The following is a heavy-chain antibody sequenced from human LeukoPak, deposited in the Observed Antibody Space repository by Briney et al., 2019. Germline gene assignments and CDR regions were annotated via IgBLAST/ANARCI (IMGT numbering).Heavy chain of an antibody. V-gene: IGHV4-4*07. J-gene: IGHJ5*02. D-gene: IGHD2-21*02. CDR2: IYTSGST. CDR1: GGSISSYY. CDR3: ARVGCGGDCYYWFDP. Sequence: SETLSLTCTVSGGSISSYYWSWIRQPAGKGLEWIGRIYTSGSTNYNPSLKSRVTMSVDTSKNQFSLKLSSVTAADTAVYYCARVGCGGDCYYWFDPWGQGTLVTVSS.